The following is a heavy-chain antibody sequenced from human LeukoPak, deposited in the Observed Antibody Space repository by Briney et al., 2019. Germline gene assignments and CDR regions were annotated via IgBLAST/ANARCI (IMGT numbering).Heavy chain of an antibody. CDR2: INHSGST. CDR1: GGSISSSSYY. J-gene: IGHJ4*02. CDR3: ARGGGGTVVKWPSWRGFYY. Sequence: ASETLSLTCTVSGGSISSSSYYWGWIRQPPGKGLEWIGEINHSGSTNYNPSLKSRVTISVDTSKNQFSLKLSSVTAADTAVYYCARGGGGTVVKWPSWRGFYYWGQGTLVTVSS. V-gene: IGHV4-39*07. D-gene: IGHD4-23*01.